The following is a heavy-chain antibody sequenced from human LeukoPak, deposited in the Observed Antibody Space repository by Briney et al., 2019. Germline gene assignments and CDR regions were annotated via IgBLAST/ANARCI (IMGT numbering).Heavy chain of an antibody. J-gene: IGHJ6*02. Sequence: PGGSLRLSCAASGFTFSSYAMHWVRQAPGKGLEYVSAISSNGGSTYYANSVKGRFTISRDNSKNTLYLQMGSLRAEDMAVYYCARGTIFGVASLNVWGQGTTVTVSS. CDR2: ISSNGGST. V-gene: IGHV3-64*01. CDR1: GFTFSSYA. D-gene: IGHD3-3*01. CDR3: ARGTIFGVASLNV.